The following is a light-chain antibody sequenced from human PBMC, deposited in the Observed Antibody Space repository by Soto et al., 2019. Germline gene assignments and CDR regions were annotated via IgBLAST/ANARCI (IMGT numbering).Light chain of an antibody. CDR3: QQYDNPYT. Sequence: DIQMTQSPSSLSASVGDRVTITCQASQDTSNYLNWYQQKPGKAPKLLIYDASNLETGVPSRFNESGSGTDFTLTISSLQPEDIATYYCQQYDNPYTFGQGPKLEIK. J-gene: IGKJ2*01. CDR1: QDTSNY. CDR2: DAS. V-gene: IGKV1-33*01.